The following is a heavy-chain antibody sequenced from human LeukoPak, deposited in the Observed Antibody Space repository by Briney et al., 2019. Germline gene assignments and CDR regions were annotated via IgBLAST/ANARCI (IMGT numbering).Heavy chain of an antibody. CDR2: ISSNGGST. CDR1: GFTFSSYA. J-gene: IGHJ4*02. V-gene: IGHV3-64*01. Sequence: GGSLRLSCAASGFTFSSYAMHWVRQAPGEGLEYVSAISSNGGSTYYANSVKGRFTISRDNSKNTLYLQMGSLRAEDMAVYYCARASLLEWSPGPFDYWGQGTLVTVSS. D-gene: IGHD3-3*01. CDR3: ARASLLEWSPGPFDY.